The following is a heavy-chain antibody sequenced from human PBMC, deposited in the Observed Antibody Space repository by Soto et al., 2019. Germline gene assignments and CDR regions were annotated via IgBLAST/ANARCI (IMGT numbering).Heavy chain of an antibody. CDR3: AKGKAHTLFGVDTLFDY. Sequence: GGSLRLSCAASGFTFSNFGIHWVRRAPGKGLEWVGVIWSDGRNKFYADSVKGRFTISRDNSQKTLYLQMNSLRAEDTAIYYCAKGKAHTLFGVDTLFDYWGQGTLVTVSS. CDR1: GFTFSNFG. V-gene: IGHV3-33*06. J-gene: IGHJ4*02. CDR2: IWSDGRNK. D-gene: IGHD3-3*01.